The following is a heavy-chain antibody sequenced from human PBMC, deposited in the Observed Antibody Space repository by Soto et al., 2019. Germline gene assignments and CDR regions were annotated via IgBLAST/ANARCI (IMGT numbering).Heavy chain of an antibody. CDR1: GFTFSSYA. V-gene: IGHV3-23*01. D-gene: IGHD3-9*01. CDR2: ISGSGAST. J-gene: IGHJ4*02. CDR3: AHFDWFIDY. Sequence: LRLSCAASGFTFSSYAMGWVRQAPGKGLEWVSAISGSGASTYYADSVKGRFTISRDNSKNTLYLQMNSLRAEDTAVYYCAHFDWFIDYWGQGTLVTVSS.